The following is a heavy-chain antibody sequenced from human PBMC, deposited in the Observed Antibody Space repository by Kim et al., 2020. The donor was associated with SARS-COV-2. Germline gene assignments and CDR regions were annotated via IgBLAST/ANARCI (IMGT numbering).Heavy chain of an antibody. D-gene: IGHD4-17*01. CDR1: GYTFTSFD. CDR2: MNPNSGNT. CDR3: ARATREDYGGNRFDY. Sequence: ASVKVSCKASGYTFTSFDFNWVRQATGQGLEWMGWMNPNSGNTGYAQKFQGRVTMTRNTSISTAYMELSSLRSEDTAVYYCARATREDYGGNRFDYWGQGTLVTVSS. J-gene: IGHJ4*02. V-gene: IGHV1-8*01.